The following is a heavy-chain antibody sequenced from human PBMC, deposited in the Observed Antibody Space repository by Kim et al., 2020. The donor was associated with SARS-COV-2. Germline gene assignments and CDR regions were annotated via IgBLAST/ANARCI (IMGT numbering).Heavy chain of an antibody. D-gene: IGHD2-21*02. CDR3: ARDQLHVVGTAIQNYYYGMDV. CDR1: GYTFTSYY. J-gene: IGHJ6*02. V-gene: IGHV1-46*01. Sequence: ASVKVSCKASGYTFTSYYMHWVRQAPGQGLEWMGIINPSGGSTSYAQKFLGRVTMTRDTSTSTVYMELSSLRSEDTAVYYCARDQLHVVGTAIQNYYYGMDVWGQGTTVTVSS. CDR2: INPSGGST.